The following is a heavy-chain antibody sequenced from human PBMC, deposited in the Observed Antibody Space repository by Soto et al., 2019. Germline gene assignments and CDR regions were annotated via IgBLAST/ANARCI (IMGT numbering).Heavy chain of an antibody. D-gene: IGHD5-12*01. CDR3: ARGGYDYFDY. Sequence: GVSVGLSSSPSGVTFSSYAMHWVRQAPGKGLEWVAVISYDGSNKYYADSVKGRFTISRDNSKNTLYLQMNSLRAEDTAVYYCARGGYDYFDYWGQGT. J-gene: IGHJ4*02. V-gene: IGHV3-30-3*01. CDR1: GVTFSSYA. CDR2: ISYDGSNK.